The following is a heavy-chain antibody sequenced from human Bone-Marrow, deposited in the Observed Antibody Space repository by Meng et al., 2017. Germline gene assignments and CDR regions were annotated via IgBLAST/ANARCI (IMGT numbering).Heavy chain of an antibody. V-gene: IGHV3-30*04. Sequence: GESLKISCAASGFTFSSYAMHWVRQAPGKGLEWVAVIPYDGSNKYYADSVKGRFTISRDNSKNTLYLQMNSLRAEDTAVYYCARDNSYYDSSGSEYYYYYYGMDVWGQGTTVTVSS. J-gene: IGHJ6*02. CDR2: IPYDGSNK. CDR3: ARDNSYYDSSGSEYYYYYYGMDV. D-gene: IGHD3-22*01. CDR1: GFTFSSYA.